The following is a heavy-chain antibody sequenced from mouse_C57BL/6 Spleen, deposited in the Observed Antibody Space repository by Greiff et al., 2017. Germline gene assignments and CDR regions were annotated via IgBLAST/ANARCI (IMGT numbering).Heavy chain of an antibody. Sequence: VQLQQPGAALVKPGASVKMSCKASGYTFTSYWITWVKPRPGQGLAWIGDIYPGSGSTNYNEKFKSKATLTVDTSSSTAYMQLSSLTSEDSAVYYCAREGDYDYAMDYWGQGTSVTVSS. V-gene: IGHV1-55*01. CDR1: GYTFTSYW. J-gene: IGHJ4*01. D-gene: IGHD2-4*01. CDR2: IYPGSGST. CDR3: AREGDYDYAMDY.